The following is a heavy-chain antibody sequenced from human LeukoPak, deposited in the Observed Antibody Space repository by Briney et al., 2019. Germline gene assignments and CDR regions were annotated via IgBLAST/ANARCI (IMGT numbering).Heavy chain of an antibody. Sequence: GGSLRLSCAASGFTFSSYAMSWVRQAPGKGLEWVSAVSAIGGGTFYVDSVKGRFTISRDNSKNTLYLQMNSLRVEDTVVYYCAKGLRDGSNQRFDYWGQGTLVT. V-gene: IGHV3-23*01. CDR1: GFTFSSYA. CDR2: VSAIGGGT. CDR3: AKGLRDGSNQRFDY. J-gene: IGHJ4*02. D-gene: IGHD5-24*01.